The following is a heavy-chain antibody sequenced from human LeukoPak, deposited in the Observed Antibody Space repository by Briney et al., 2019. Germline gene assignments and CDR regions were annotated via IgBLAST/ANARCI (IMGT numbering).Heavy chain of an antibody. J-gene: IGHJ4*02. CDR1: GYTFTGYY. D-gene: IGHD3-22*01. V-gene: IGHV1-2*02. CDR3: ARVRDYYDSGGYYIDY. CDR2: INPNSGGT. Sequence: GASVKVSCKASGYTFTGYYMHWVRQAPGQGLEWMGWINPNSGGTNYAQKFQGRVTMTRDTSISTAYMELSRLRSDDTAVYYCARVRDYYDSGGYYIDYWGQGTLVTVSS.